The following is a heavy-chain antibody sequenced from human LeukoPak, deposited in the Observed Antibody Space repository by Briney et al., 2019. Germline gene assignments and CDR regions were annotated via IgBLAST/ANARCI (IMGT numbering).Heavy chain of an antibody. J-gene: IGHJ4*02. D-gene: IGHD6-13*01. Sequence: SETLSLTCTVSGGSISSYYWSWIRQPPGKGLEWFGYIYYSGTTNYNPSLKRRVTISVDTSKNQFSLNMSSVTAADAAVYYCARGVYIAAAQYGYWGQGTLVTVSS. CDR2: IYYSGTT. CDR1: GGSISSYY. V-gene: IGHV4-59*01. CDR3: ARGVYIAAAQYGY.